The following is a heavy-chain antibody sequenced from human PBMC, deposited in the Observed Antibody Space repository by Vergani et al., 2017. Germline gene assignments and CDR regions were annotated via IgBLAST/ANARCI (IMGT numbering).Heavy chain of an antibody. J-gene: IGHJ4*02. CDR1: GGSISSSSYD. Sequence: QLQLQESGPGLVKPSETLSLTCTVSGGSISSSSYDWGWIRQTPGKGLEWIGGIYYSGSTYYNPSLKSRVTISVDTSKNQFSLKLSSVTASDTAVYYCAAEGTTVVTPVDYWGQGTLVTVSS. CDR2: IYYSGST. CDR3: AAEGTTVVTPVDY. D-gene: IGHD4-23*01. V-gene: IGHV4-39*07.